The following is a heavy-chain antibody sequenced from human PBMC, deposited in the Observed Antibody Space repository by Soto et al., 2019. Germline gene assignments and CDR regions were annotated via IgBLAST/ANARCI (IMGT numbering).Heavy chain of an antibody. V-gene: IGHV4-31*03. CDR3: ARSVFP. CDR1: AGSPSPCCYS. Sequence: SQTCRDSSIVSAGSPSPCCYSWCWIRQHPGKGLEWIGYIYYSGSTYYNPSLKSRVTISVDTSKNQFSLKLSSVTAADTAVYYCARSVFPWGQGTLVTVS. J-gene: IGHJ5*02. CDR2: IYYSGST.